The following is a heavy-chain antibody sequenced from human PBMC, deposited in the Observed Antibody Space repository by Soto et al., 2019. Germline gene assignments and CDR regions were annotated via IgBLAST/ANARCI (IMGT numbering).Heavy chain of an antibody. CDR2: IYYSGSA. J-gene: IGHJ5*02. CDR3: ARDLTGYCKFDP. CDR1: GGSISSGDYY. Sequence: QVQLQESGPGLVKPSQTLSLTCSVSGGSISSGDYYWSWIRQHPGKGLEWIGYIYYSGSAYYNPSLKSRVTISVDTSMNQFSLKLSSVTAADTAVYYCARDLTGYCKFDPWGQGTLVTVSS. V-gene: IGHV4-31*03. D-gene: IGHD2-15*01.